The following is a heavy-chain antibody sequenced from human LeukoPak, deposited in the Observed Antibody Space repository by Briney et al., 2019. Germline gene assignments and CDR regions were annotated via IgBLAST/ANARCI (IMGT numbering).Heavy chain of an antibody. J-gene: IGHJ3*02. Sequence: PPETLSLTCTVSGGSISSYYWSWIRQPPGKGLEWIGYIYYSGSTNYNPSLKSRVTISVDTSKNQFSLKLSSVTAADTAVYYCARVITLGAFDIWGQGTMVTVSS. CDR2: IYYSGST. V-gene: IGHV4-59*01. CDR1: GGSISSYY. D-gene: IGHD3-22*01. CDR3: ARVITLGAFDI.